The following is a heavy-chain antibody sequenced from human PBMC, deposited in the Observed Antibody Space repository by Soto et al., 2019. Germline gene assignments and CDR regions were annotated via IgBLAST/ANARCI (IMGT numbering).Heavy chain of an antibody. CDR2: IYPRDSDT. CDR3: ARSGGGPVEVDWFDP. V-gene: IGHV5-51*01. CDR1: GYSFTSYW. Sequence: PGESLKISCKGSGYSFTSYWIGWVRQMPGKGLEWMGIIYPRDSDTRYSPSFQGQVTMSADKSISTAYLQWSTLKASDTAMYYCARSGGGPVEVDWFDPWGQGTLVTVSS. J-gene: IGHJ5*02. D-gene: IGHD2-15*01.